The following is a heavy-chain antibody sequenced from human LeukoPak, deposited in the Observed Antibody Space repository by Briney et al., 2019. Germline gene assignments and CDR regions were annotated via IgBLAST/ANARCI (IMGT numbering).Heavy chain of an antibody. V-gene: IGHV4-30-4*08. D-gene: IGHD2-21*01. J-gene: IGHJ4*02. CDR3: ARDDQFRWFDY. Sequence: KPSQTLSLTCTVSGASISSGDYYWSWIRQPPGKGLEWIGYIYHSGTTYYNPSLKSRITISVDTSKNQFSLKLSSVTAADTAVYYCARDDQFRWFDYWGQGTLVTVSS. CDR1: GASISSGDYY. CDR2: IYHSGTT.